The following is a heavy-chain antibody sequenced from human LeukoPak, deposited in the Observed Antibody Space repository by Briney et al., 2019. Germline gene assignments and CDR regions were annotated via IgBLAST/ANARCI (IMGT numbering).Heavy chain of an antibody. CDR3: VKSNSRYQPWTLDI. CDR1: SGSFRTYY. CDR2: IFYNEGT. Sequence: SSETLSLTCTVSSGSFRTYYWSWIRQPPGKGLEWIGYIFYNEGTSYNPSLKSRVAISVDTSNNQLSLKVNSVTAAGTAMYYCVKSNSRYQPWTLDIWGRGTMVTVSS. J-gene: IGHJ3*02. V-gene: IGHV4-59*01. D-gene: IGHD2-2*01.